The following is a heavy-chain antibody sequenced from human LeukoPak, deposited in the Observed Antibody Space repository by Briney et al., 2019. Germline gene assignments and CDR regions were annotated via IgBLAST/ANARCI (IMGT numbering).Heavy chain of an antibody. CDR3: AKFYDILTGYFDY. Sequence: GGSLRLSCAASGFTFSGYAMSWVRQSPGKGLDWVSTISGGGGSTYYAYYTDSVRGRFTISRDNSKNALYLQMNSLRAEDTAVYYCAKFYDILTGYFDYWGQGTLVTVSS. CDR1: GFTFSGYA. CDR2: ISGGGGST. D-gene: IGHD3-9*01. J-gene: IGHJ4*02. V-gene: IGHV3-23*01.